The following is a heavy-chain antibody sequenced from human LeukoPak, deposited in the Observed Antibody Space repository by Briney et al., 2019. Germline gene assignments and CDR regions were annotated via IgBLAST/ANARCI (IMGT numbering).Heavy chain of an antibody. Sequence: SETLSLTCAVYGGSFSGYYWSWIRQPPGKGLEWIGEINHSGSTNYNPSLKGRVTISVDTSKNQFSLKLSSVTAADTAVYYCARHVWQWLAKGKFDYWGQGTLVTVSS. CDR1: GGSFSGYY. D-gene: IGHD6-19*01. CDR3: ARHVWQWLAKGKFDY. J-gene: IGHJ4*02. V-gene: IGHV4-34*01. CDR2: INHSGST.